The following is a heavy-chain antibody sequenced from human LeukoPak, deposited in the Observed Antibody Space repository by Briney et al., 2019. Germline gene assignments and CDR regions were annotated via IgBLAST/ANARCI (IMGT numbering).Heavy chain of an antibody. CDR3: ARSKDILTGYCFDY. Sequence: SQTLSLTCAISGDSVSSNSAAWNWIRQSPSRGLEWLGRTYSRSKWYNEYALSVKSRITINPDTSKNQFSLQLNSVTAADTAVYYCARSKDILTGYCFDYWGQGTLVTVSS. CDR1: GDSVSSNSAA. CDR2: TYSRSKWYN. J-gene: IGHJ4*02. V-gene: IGHV6-1*01. D-gene: IGHD3-9*01.